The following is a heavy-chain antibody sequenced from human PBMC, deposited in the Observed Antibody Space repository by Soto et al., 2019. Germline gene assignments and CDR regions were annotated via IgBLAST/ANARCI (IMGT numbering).Heavy chain of an antibody. J-gene: IGHJ4*02. CDR1: GDLFNNYA. D-gene: IGHD6-13*01. CDR2: ISPLFSTT. CDR3: AASSSVAAAGYFKS. Sequence: QVQLVQSGAEVKEPGSSVKVSCRATGDLFNNYAFNWVRQAPGQGLEWMGRISPLFSTTNYAQKFQGRVTIGADELTTLDYLEVSNLESQHTAKYYCAASSSVAAAGYFKSWGQGTLVTVSP. V-gene: IGHV1-69*01.